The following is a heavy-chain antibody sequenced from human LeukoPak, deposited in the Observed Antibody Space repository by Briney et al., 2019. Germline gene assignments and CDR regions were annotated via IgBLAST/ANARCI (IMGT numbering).Heavy chain of an antibody. CDR1: GGSISSYY. V-gene: IGHV4-4*09. CDR3: AGRVAAAGTAYYYYFMDV. CDR2: IYTSGST. D-gene: IGHD6-13*01. J-gene: IGHJ6*03. Sequence: SETLSLTCSVSGGSISSYYWSWIRQPPGKGLEWIGYIYTSGSTNYNPSLRSRVTISEDTSKNQVSLNLSSVIAADTAVYYCAGRVAAAGTAYYYYFMDVWGKGTTVTVSS.